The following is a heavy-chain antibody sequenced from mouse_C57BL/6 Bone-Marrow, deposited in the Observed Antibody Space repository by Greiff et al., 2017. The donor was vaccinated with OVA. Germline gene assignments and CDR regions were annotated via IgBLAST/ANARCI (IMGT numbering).Heavy chain of an antibody. V-gene: IGHV5-6*02. J-gene: IGHJ2*01. Sequence: DVMLVESGGDLVKPGGSLKLSCAASGFTFSSYGMSWVRQTPDKRLEWVATISSGGSYTYYPDSVKGRFTISRDNAKNTLYLQMSSLKSEDTAMYYCARHLPYYYGSSYLDYWGQGTTLTVSS. CDR2: ISSGGSYT. D-gene: IGHD1-1*01. CDR1: GFTFSSYG. CDR3: ARHLPYYYGSSYLDY.